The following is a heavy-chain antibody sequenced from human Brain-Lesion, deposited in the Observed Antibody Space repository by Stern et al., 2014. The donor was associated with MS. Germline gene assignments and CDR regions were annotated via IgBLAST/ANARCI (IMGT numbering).Heavy chain of an antibody. CDR2: IYYSGAP. Sequence: VQLVQSGPGLVKPSQTLSLTCTVSGDSITSGGYYWSWIRQHPGRGLGWIGYIYYSGAPFYNPSLKSRVTISLDTSQNQFSLRLSSVTAADTAIYYCARDWSGTSIHLAPAYGGHIRFDPWGQGILVTVSS. D-gene: IGHD5-18*01. CDR1: GDSITSGGYY. CDR3: ARDWSGTSIHLAPAYGGHIRFDP. J-gene: IGHJ5*02. V-gene: IGHV4-31*03.